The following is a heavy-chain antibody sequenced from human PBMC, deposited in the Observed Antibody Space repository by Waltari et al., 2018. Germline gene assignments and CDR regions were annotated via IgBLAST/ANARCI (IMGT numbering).Heavy chain of an antibody. V-gene: IGHV4-39*01. J-gene: IGHJ4*02. D-gene: IGHD2-2*02. CDR3: AKHPNSLYYFDS. CDR1: GTSIAAHYFF. Sequence: QLQLQESGPKLVKPSETLSLTCTVLGTSIAAHYFFWAWVRQSPGKGLEWIGSVLSSGQTYYNPSLKDRVTVSLDASKDQFSLKLTSMTAADTAVYFCAKHPNSLYYFDSWGRGTLVAVSS. CDR2: VLSSGQT.